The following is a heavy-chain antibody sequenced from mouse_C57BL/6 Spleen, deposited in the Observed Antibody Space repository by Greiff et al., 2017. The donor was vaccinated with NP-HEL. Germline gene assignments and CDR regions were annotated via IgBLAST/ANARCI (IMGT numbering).Heavy chain of an antibody. V-gene: IGHV1-53*01. J-gene: IGHJ2*01. Sequence: QVQLQQPGTELVKPRASVKLSCKASGYTFTSYWMHWVKQRPGQGLEWIGNINPSNGGTNYNEKFKSKATLTVDKSSSTAYMQLSSLTSEDSAVYYCARGTTVVAIPFDYWGQGTTLTVSS. CDR2: INPSNGGT. CDR1: GYTFTSYW. CDR3: ARGTTVVAIPFDY. D-gene: IGHD1-1*01.